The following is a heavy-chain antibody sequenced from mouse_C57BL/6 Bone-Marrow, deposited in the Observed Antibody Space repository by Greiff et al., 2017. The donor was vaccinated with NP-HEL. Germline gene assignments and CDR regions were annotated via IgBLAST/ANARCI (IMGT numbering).Heavy chain of an antibody. V-gene: IGHV1-82*01. J-gene: IGHJ3*01. CDR3: ARGNSSGYVWFAY. D-gene: IGHD3-2*02. CDR1: GYAFSSSW. Sequence: QVHVKQSGPELVKPGASVKISCKASGYAFSSSWMNWVKQRPGKGLEWIGRIYPGDGDTNYNGKFKGKATLTADKSSSTAYMQLSSLTSEDSAVYFCARGNSSGYVWFAYWGQGTLVTVSA. CDR2: IYPGDGDT.